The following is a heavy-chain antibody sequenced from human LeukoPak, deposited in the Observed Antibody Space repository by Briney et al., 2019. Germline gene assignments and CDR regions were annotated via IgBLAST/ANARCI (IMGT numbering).Heavy chain of an antibody. CDR1: GFSVSAKY. D-gene: IGHD3-10*01. Sequence: GGSLRLSCEGSGFSVSAKYMNWVRQAPGKGLEWVSILYSGSSTYYTDSVKGRFTVSRDDSKNTLYLHMNSLGVEDTAVYYCARVGDHYHWYLDVWGRGTLVTVSS. J-gene: IGHJ2*01. CDR3: ARVGDHYHWYLDV. CDR2: LYSGSST. V-gene: IGHV3-53*01.